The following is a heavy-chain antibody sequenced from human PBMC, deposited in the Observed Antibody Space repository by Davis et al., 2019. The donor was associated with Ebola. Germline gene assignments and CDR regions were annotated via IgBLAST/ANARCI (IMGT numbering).Heavy chain of an antibody. Sequence: ASVKVSCKASGYAFRNYGIHWVRQAPGQGLEWMGWISPNRGKTNYEQKFQGRVTMTTDTSTTTAYIDLRKLTSDDTAVYYCARAIAAAGFPGIDYWGQGTLVTVSS. V-gene: IGHV1-18*01. CDR2: ISPNRGKT. J-gene: IGHJ4*02. CDR3: ARAIAAAGFPGIDY. CDR1: GYAFRNYG. D-gene: IGHD6-13*01.